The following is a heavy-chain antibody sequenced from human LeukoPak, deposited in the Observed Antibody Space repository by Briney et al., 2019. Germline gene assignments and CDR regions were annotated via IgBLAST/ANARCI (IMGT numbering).Heavy chain of an antibody. V-gene: IGHV5-10-1*01. Sequence: TTGESLRISWNGSGYSFTSDWITLVRPMPREGLEWMGTIDPSDSYTNYSPSFQGHVTISADKSISTAYLQWSSLKASDTAMYYCAYAVGDYDSVDYGGQGTLVTVS. CDR3: AYAVGDYDSVDY. D-gene: IGHD3-22*01. CDR2: IDPSDSYT. CDR1: GYSFTSDW. J-gene: IGHJ4*02.